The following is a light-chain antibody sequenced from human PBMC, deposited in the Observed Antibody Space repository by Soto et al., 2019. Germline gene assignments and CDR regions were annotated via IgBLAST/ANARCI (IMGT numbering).Light chain of an antibody. J-gene: IGLJ1*01. CDR2: DVS. Sequence: QSALTQPAPVSGSRGQSITISCTGTSSDVGAYNFVSWYQQHPGKLPKLMIFDVSRRPSGVSDRFSGSKSGNTASLTISGLQAEDAGDYYCSSYTSSSTHVFGSGTKLTVL. CDR3: SSYTSSSTHV. CDR1: SSDVGAYNF. V-gene: IGLV2-14*03.